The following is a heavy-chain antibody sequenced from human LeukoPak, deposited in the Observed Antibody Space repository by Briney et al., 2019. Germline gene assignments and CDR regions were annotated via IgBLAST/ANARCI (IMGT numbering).Heavy chain of an antibody. CDR2: IDHRGTA. D-gene: IGHD3-3*02. J-gene: IGHJ4*02. CDR1: WASYNSYY. V-gene: IGHV4-34*01. CDR3: AVGITILGVAASFDS. Sequence: SETLSLTCAVYWASYNSYYWSWIRQPPGKGLEWIGDIDHRGTATYNPSLKSRLTISADASKNQFSLKLSSVTDADTAVYYCAVGITILGVAASFDSWGQGNLVIVSS.